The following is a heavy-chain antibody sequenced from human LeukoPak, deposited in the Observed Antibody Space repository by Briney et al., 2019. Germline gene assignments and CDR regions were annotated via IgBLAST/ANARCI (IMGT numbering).Heavy chain of an antibody. Sequence: KFQGRDTITRDTSASTAYMELSSLRSEDTAVYYCARVGGSSWFNFDYWGQGTLVTVSS. D-gene: IGHD6-13*01. CDR3: ARVGGSSWFNFDY. V-gene: IGHV1-3*01. J-gene: IGHJ4*02.